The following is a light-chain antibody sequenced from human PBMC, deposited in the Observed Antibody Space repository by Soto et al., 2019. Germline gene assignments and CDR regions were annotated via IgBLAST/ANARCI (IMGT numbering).Light chain of an antibody. Sequence: QSVLTQPPSVSGAPGQRVTISCTGSSSNIGTGFDVHWYQQLPGTAPKLIIYANNSRPSGVPVRFSGSKSGTSASLAISGLQAEDEADYYCQTYDSSLNGYVIFGGGTKLTVL. CDR2: ANN. V-gene: IGLV1-40*01. CDR3: QTYDSSLNGYVI. CDR1: SSNIGTGFD. J-gene: IGLJ2*01.